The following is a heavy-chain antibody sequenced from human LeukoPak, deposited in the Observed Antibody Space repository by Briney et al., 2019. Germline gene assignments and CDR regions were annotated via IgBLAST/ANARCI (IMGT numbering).Heavy chain of an antibody. D-gene: IGHD5-12*01. J-gene: IGHJ4*02. Sequence: SETLSLTCSVSGGSISSSTYYWGWIRQPPGQGLDWIGNIYYSGSTYYNPSPKSRVTISVDTSKNQFSLKLTSVTAADTAVYHCARDYSDYAFDSWGQGTLVTVSS. CDR1: GGSISSSTYY. CDR2: IYYSGST. CDR3: ARDYSDYAFDS. V-gene: IGHV4-39*02.